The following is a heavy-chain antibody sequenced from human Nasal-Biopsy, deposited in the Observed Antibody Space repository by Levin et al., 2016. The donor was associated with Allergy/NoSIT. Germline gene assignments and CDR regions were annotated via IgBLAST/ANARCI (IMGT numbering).Heavy chain of an antibody. J-gene: IGHJ6*02. D-gene: IGHD3-10*01. CDR1: GFTFHSYG. CDR3: AKDHFGELENDDLDV. CDR2: ISSDGTTK. Sequence: GGSLRLSCAASGFTFHSYGLHWVRQAPGKGLEWVAVISSDGTTKYYIDSVKGRFTVSRDNSKKTMFLQMNSLKLEDSAVYYCAKDHFGELENDDLDVWGQGTTVTVSS. V-gene: IGHV3-30*18.